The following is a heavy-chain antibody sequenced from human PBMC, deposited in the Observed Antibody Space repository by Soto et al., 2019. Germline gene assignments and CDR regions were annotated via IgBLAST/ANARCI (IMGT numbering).Heavy chain of an antibody. J-gene: IGHJ4*02. CDR3: ARGTAMARRRDYFDY. Sequence: GGSLRLSCATSGFTFRSDWMDWVRQTPGKGLVWVSRINSDGSSTSYADSVKGRFTISRDNAKNTLYLQMNSLRAEDTAVYYCARGTAMARRRDYFDYWGQGTLVTVSS. CDR2: INSDGSST. V-gene: IGHV3-74*01. CDR1: GFTFRSDW. D-gene: IGHD5-18*01.